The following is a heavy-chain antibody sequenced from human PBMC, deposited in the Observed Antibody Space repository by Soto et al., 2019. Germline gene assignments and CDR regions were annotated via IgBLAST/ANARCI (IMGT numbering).Heavy chain of an antibody. D-gene: IGHD3-10*01. J-gene: IGHJ4*02. CDR2: ISGGGETT. CDR1: GFTFSSYA. Sequence: EVQLLESGGGLVQPGGSLRLSFAASGFTFSSYAMWWVRQAPGKGRECVSAISGGGETTYYADSVKGRFTISRDNSKNTLYLQMNSLRAEDTAVYYCAFNSGSGSYYFDYWGQGTLVTVSS. V-gene: IGHV3-23*01. CDR3: AFNSGSGSYYFDY.